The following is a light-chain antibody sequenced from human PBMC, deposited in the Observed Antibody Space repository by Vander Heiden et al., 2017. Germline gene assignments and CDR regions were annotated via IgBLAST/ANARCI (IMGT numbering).Light chain of an antibody. CDR1: SSNIGRNT. J-gene: IGLJ1*01. CDR3: AAWDDSLNGYV. Sequence: QSVLTQPPSASGTPGQRVTISCSGSSSNIGRNTVNWYQQLPGTAPKLRIYSNNQRPSGVPDRFSGSKSGTSASLAISGLQSEDETDYYCAAWDDSLNGYVFGTGTKVTVL. CDR2: SNN. V-gene: IGLV1-44*01.